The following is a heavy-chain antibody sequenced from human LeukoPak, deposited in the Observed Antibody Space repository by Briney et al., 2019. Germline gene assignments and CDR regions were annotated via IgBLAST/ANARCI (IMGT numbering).Heavy chain of an antibody. J-gene: IGHJ6*03. Sequence: SETLSLTCTVSGGSISSYYWSWIRQPPGKGLEWIGYIYYSGSTNYNPSLKSRVTISVDTSKNQFSLKLSSVTAADTAVYYCARLYSYGPPYYYYYMDVWGKGTTVTVSS. CDR1: GGSISSYY. V-gene: IGHV4-59*01. CDR3: ARLYSYGPPYYYYYMDV. CDR2: IYYSGST. D-gene: IGHD5-18*01.